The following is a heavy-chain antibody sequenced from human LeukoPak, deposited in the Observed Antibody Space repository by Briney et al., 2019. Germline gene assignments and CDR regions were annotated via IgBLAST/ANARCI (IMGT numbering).Heavy chain of an antibody. D-gene: IGHD3-3*01. CDR3: ARVAALRSLTGGNWFDP. J-gene: IGHJ5*02. Sequence: SETLSLTCTVSGGSISSSSYYWGWIRQPPGKGLEWIGSIYYSGSTYYNPSLKSRVTISVDTSKNQLSLKLSSVTAADTAVYYCARVAALRSLTGGNWFDPWGQGTLVTVSS. V-gene: IGHV4-39*07. CDR1: GGSISSSSYY. CDR2: IYYSGST.